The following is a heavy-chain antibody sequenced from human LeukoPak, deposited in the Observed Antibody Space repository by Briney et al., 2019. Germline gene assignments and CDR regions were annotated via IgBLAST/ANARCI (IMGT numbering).Heavy chain of an antibody. CDR1: GGSISSGGYS. CDR2: IYNSGST. J-gene: IGHJ4*02. D-gene: IGHD2-21*02. V-gene: IGHV4-30-4*07. CDR3: ARGWGPAYCGGDCHRHFDY. Sequence: SETLSLTCAVSGGSISSGGYSYNWIRQPPGKGLEWIGYIYNSGSTSYNPSLKSRVTMSVDTSKNQFSLKLSFVTAADTAVYYCARGWGPAYCGGDCHRHFDYWGQGALVTVSS.